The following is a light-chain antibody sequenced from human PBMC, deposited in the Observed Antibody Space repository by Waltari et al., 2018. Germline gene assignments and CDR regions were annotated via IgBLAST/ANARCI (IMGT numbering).Light chain of an antibody. V-gene: IGKV1-39*01. CDR2: EAA. CDR1: QSVTGY. J-gene: IGKJ5*01. CDR3: QHSDTHPIA. Sequence: DIQMTQSPSSMSASVGERVTIYCRASQSVTGYLNWYHQKPGKAPKLLIYEAARLHSGAPSRFSARQSGTDFTLTIRFLIPEDFATYYCQHSDTHPIAFGQGKRRSIK.